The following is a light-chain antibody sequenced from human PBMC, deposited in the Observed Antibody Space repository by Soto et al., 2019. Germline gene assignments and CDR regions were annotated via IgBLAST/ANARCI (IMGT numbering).Light chain of an antibody. J-gene: IGKJ4*01. V-gene: IGKV1-5*03. CDR3: QQLNSYPLT. CDR1: QSVSTW. CDR2: KAS. Sequence: DTQMTQSPSTLSASVGDRVTITCRASQSVSTWLAWYQQKPGKAPKLLIYKASNLESGVPSKFTGSGSGTEFTLTISSLQPDDFATYYCQQLNSYPLTFGGGTKVDIK.